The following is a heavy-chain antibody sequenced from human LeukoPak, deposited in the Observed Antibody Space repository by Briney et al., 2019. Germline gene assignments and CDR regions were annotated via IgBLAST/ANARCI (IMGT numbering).Heavy chain of an antibody. CDR2: IYYSGST. J-gene: IGHJ3*02. V-gene: IGHV4-59*08. CDR1: GSSISSYY. Sequence: SETLSLTCTVSGSSISSYYWSWIRQPPGKGLEWIGYIYYSGSTNYNPSLKSRVTISVDTSKNQFSLKLSSVTAADTAVYYCARLVSGIAAAGRTYDAFDIWGQGTMVTVSS. D-gene: IGHD6-13*01. CDR3: ARLVSGIAAAGRTYDAFDI.